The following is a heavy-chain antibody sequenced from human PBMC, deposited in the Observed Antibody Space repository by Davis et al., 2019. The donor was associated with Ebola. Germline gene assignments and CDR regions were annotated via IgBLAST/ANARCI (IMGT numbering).Heavy chain of an antibody. Sequence: GESLKISCTASVITFSSYAMTWVRQAPGQGLEWVSATSGSGGSTYYADSVKGRFTISRDNSKKTLYLQMNSLKAEDTAVYYCAKSGLSVGVGKYHYGMDVWGKGTTVTISS. V-gene: IGHV3-23*01. CDR3: AKSGLSVGVGKYHYGMDV. CDR1: VITFSSYA. D-gene: IGHD3-3*01. CDR2: TSGSGGST. J-gene: IGHJ6*04.